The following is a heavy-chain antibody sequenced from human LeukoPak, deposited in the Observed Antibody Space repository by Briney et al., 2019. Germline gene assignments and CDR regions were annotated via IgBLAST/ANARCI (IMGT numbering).Heavy chain of an antibody. CDR3: AKPPRTTDYYYYYGMDV. Sequence: TGGSLRLSRAASGFTFSSYGMHWVRQAPGKGLEWVAVISYDGSNKYYADSVKGRFTISRGNSKNTLYLQMNSLRAEDTAVYYCAKPPRTTDYYYYYGMDVWGQGTTVTVSS. D-gene: IGHD1-14*01. J-gene: IGHJ6*02. CDR1: GFTFSSYG. CDR2: ISYDGSNK. V-gene: IGHV3-30*18.